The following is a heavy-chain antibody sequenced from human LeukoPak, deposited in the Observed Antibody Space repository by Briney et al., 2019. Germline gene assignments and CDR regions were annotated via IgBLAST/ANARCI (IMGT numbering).Heavy chain of an antibody. CDR3: ARSGNSSSWSRTYYFDY. J-gene: IGHJ4*02. CDR1: GGTFSSYA. Sequence: SVKVSCKASGGTFSSYAISWVRQTPGQGLEWMGGIIPIFGTANYAQKFQGRVTITTDESTSTAYMELSSLRSEDTAVYYCARSGNSSSWSRTYYFDYWGQGTLVTVSS. D-gene: IGHD6-13*01. V-gene: IGHV1-69*05. CDR2: IIPIFGTA.